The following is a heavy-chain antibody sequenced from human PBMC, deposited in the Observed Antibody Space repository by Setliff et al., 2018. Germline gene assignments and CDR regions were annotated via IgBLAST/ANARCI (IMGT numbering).Heavy chain of an antibody. CDR2: INPDNGNR. J-gene: IGHJ5*02. CDR3: ARARGPGYSSGWNWFDP. CDR1: GFTLTSYP. V-gene: IGHV1-3*01. D-gene: IGHD6-19*01. Sequence: ASVKVSCKASGFTLTSYPIHWVRQAPGQRLEWMGWINPDNGNRKYSQRFQGRVTITRDTSASTVFLELSSLRSEDTAVYYCARARGPGYSSGWNWFDPWGQGTLVTVSS.